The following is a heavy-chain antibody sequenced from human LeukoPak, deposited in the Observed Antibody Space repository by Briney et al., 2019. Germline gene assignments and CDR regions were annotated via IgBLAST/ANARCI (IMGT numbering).Heavy chain of an antibody. CDR2: ISWNSGSV. D-gene: IGHD1-26*01. CDR1: GFTFDDYA. J-gene: IGHJ4*02. V-gene: IGHV3-9*01. Sequence: PGRSLRLSCAPSGFTFDDYAMHWVRQAPGKGLEWVSGISWNSGSVGYADSVKGRFTISRDNARNFLYLQMNSLRAEDTALYYCVKDFYTGSYGSFDFWGQGILVTVSS. CDR3: VKDFYTGSYGSFDF.